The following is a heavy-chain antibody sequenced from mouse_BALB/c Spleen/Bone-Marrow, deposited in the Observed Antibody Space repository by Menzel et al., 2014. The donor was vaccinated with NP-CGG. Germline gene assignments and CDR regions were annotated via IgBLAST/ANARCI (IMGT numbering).Heavy chain of an antibody. CDR3: AGGGFDY. CDR1: GYTFTSYW. Sequence: VKLVESGAELVKPGASVKLSCKASGYTFTSYWMHWVKQRPRQGLEWIGEVNPSNGRTNYNEKFKSKATLTVDKSSSTAYMQLSSLTSEDSAVYYCAGGGFDYWGQGTTLTVSS. V-gene: IGHV1S81*02. CDR2: VNPSNGRT. J-gene: IGHJ2*01.